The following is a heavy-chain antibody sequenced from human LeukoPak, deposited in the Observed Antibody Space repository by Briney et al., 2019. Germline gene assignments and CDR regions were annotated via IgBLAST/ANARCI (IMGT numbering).Heavy chain of an antibody. V-gene: IGHV3-30*02. CDR3: AREQRRPKTDRDTVDIVASDAFDI. J-gene: IGHJ3*02. D-gene: IGHD5-12*01. CDR2: IRYDGSNK. Sequence: GGSLRLSCAASGFTFSSYGMHWVRQAPGKGLEWVAFIRYDGSNKYYADSVKGRFTISRDNSKNTLYLQMNSLRAEDTAVYYCAREQRRPKTDRDTVDIVASDAFDIWGQGTMVTVSS. CDR1: GFTFSSYG.